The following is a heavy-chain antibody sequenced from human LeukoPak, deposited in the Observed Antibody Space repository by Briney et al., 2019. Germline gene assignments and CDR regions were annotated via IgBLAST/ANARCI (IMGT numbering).Heavy chain of an antibody. CDR3: AREKIGYYDGSGRGWFDP. J-gene: IGHJ5*02. CDR1: GGSISSSSYY. CDR2: IYYSGST. D-gene: IGHD3-22*01. Sequence: SETLSLTCTVSGGSISSSSYYWGWIRQPPGKGLEWIGSIYYSGSTYYNPSLKSRVTISVDTSKNQFSLKLSSLTAADTAVYYCAREKIGYYDGSGRGWFDPWGQGTLVTVSS. V-gene: IGHV4-39*02.